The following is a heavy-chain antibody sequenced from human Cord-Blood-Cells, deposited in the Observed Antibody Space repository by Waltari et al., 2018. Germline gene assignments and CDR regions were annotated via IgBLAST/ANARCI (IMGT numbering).Heavy chain of an antibody. J-gene: IGHJ6*03. CDR1: GGSFSGYY. CDR2: INHSGST. D-gene: IGHD6-19*01. Sequence: QVQLQQWGAGLLKPSETLSLTCAVYGGSFSGYYWSWIRQPPGKGLEWIGEINHSGSTNYNPSLKSRVTISVDTSKNQFSLKLSSVTAADTAVYYCARIKNSSGWYYYYYYMDVWDKGTTVTVSS. CDR3: ARIKNSSGWYYYYYYMDV. V-gene: IGHV4-34*01.